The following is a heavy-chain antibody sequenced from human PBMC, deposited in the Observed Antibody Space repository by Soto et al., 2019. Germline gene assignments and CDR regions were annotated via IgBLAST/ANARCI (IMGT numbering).Heavy chain of an antibody. Sequence: GESLKISCKGSGYSFTSYWIGWVRQMPGKGLEWMGIIYPGDSDTRYSPSFQGQGTISADKSISTAYLQWSSLKASDSAMYYCPSHGGYCSGGTCFFLSYYYGMDVWGQGTTVNVPS. CDR2: IYPGDSDT. CDR3: PSHGGYCSGGTCFFLSYYYGMDV. V-gene: IGHV5-51*01. D-gene: IGHD2-15*01. CDR1: GYSFTSYW. J-gene: IGHJ6*02.